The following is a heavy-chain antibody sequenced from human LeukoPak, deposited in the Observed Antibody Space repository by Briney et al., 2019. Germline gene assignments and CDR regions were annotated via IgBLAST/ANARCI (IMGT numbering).Heavy chain of an antibody. CDR1: GGTFSSYA. CDR2: ISAYNGNT. CDR3: ARDFYYYDSSGYLLYYFDY. Sequence: ASVKVSCKASGGTFSSYAISWVRQAPGQGLEWMGWISAYNGNTNYAQKLQGRVTMTTDTSTSTAYMELRSLRSDDTAVYYCARDFYYYDSSGYLLYYFDYWGQGTLVTVSS. J-gene: IGHJ4*02. D-gene: IGHD3-22*01. V-gene: IGHV1-18*01.